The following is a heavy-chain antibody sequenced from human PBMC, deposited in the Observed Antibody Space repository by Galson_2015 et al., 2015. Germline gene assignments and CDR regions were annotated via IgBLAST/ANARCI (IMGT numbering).Heavy chain of an antibody. Sequence: SLRLSCAASGFTFSSYGMHWVRQAPGKGLEWVAVISYDGNNKYYADSVKGRFTISRDNSKNTLYLQMNSLRAGDTAMYYCAKNLRIKIAAPEYWGQGTVVTVSS. J-gene: IGHJ4*02. CDR2: ISYDGNNK. CDR3: AKNLRIKIAAPEY. V-gene: IGHV3-30*18. D-gene: IGHD2-15*01. CDR1: GFTFSSYG.